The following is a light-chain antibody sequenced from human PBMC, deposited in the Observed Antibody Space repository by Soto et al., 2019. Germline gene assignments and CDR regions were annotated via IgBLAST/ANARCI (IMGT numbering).Light chain of an antibody. CDR2: SHT. J-gene: IGLJ2*01. CDR3: QSFDINGLDLI. Sequence: SVLTQPPSVSGAPGKRFTISCTGSNSNIGAGFGVQWYQQFPRTAPRLLIYSHTDLPSGVPDRFSASKSGTSASLAITGLRAEDEADYYCQSFDINGLDLIFGVGTKLTVL. CDR1: NSNIGAGFG. V-gene: IGLV1-40*01.